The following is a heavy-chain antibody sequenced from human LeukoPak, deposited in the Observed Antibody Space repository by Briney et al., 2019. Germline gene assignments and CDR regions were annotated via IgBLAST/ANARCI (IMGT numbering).Heavy chain of an antibody. V-gene: IGHV4-39*07. D-gene: IGHD6-13*01. J-gene: IGHJ5*02. CDR1: GDSLSYSTYY. CDR2: VYYTGST. Sequence: SETLSLTCSVSGDSLSYSTYYWAWIRQPPGKGLEWIGSVYYTGSTYYNPSLMSRATISADTSKNQFSLHLGSVTAADTAIYYCARERAGTGTETWGQGTLVIVSS. CDR3: ARERAGTGTET.